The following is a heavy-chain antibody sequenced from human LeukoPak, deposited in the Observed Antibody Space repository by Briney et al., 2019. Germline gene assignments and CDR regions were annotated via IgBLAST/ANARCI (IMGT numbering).Heavy chain of an antibody. CDR2: ISSSSSYI. J-gene: IGHJ6*02. CDR3: ARELIAAAGRYYYYGMDA. Sequence: GGSLRLSCAASGFTFSSYSMNWVRQAPGKGLEWVSSISSSSSYIYYADSVKGRFTISRDNAKNSLYLQMDSLRAEDTAVYYCARELIAAAGRYYYYGMDAWGQGTTVTVSS. D-gene: IGHD6-13*01. CDR1: GFTFSSYS. V-gene: IGHV3-21*01.